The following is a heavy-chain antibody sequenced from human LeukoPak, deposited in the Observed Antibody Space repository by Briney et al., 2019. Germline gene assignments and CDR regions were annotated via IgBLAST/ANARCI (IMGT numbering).Heavy chain of an antibody. V-gene: IGHV3-53*01. J-gene: IGHJ4*02. CDR2: IYSGGST. CDR3: ARDEGATEFDY. CDR1: GFTVSSNY. D-gene: IGHD1-26*01. Sequence: GGSLRLSCAASGFTVSSNYMSWVRQAPGKGLEWVSVIYSGGSTYYADSVKGRFTISRDNAKNTLYLQMNSLRAEDTAVYYCARDEGATEFDYWGQGTLVTVSS.